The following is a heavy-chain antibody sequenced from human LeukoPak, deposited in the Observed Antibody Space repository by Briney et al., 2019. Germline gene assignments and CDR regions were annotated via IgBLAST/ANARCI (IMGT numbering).Heavy chain of an antibody. J-gene: IGHJ6*02. D-gene: IGHD3-10*01. CDR2: ISWNSGSI. CDR1: GFTFDDYA. Sequence: GGSLRLSCAASGFTFDDYAMHWVRQALGKGLEWVSGISWNSGSIGYADSVKGRFTISRDNAKNSLYLQMNSLRAEDTALYYCAKVYGSGSYGYYYGMDVWGQGTTVTVSS. V-gene: IGHV3-9*01. CDR3: AKVYGSGSYGYYYGMDV.